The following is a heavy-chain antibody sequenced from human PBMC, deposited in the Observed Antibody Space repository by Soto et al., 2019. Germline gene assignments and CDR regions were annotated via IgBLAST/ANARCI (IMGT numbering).Heavy chain of an antibody. CDR1: GGSISSYY. D-gene: IGHD3-10*01. CDR2: IYYSGST. CDR3: ARTVDFGSVADY. V-gene: IGHV4-59*08. J-gene: IGHJ4*02. Sequence: QVQLQESGPGLVKPSETLSLTCTVSGGSISSYYWSWIRQPPGKGLEWIGYIYYSGSTNYNPSLKSGVTISVDTSKNQFSLKLSSVTAADTAVYYCARTVDFGSVADYWGQGTLVTVSS.